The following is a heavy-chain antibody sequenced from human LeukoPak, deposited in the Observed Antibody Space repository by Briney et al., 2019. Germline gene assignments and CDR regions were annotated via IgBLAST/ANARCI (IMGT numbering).Heavy chain of an antibody. CDR2: IIPILGIA. CDR1: GGTFSSYA. CDR3: ASDDIVVVPAATPPYYYYYGMDV. V-gene: IGHV1-69*04. D-gene: IGHD2-2*01. J-gene: IGHJ6*02. Sequence: SVKVSCKASGGTFSSYAIRWVRQAPGQGLEWMGRIIPILGIANYAQKFQGRVTITADKSTSTAYMELSSLRSEDTAVYYCASDDIVVVPAATPPYYYYYGMDVRGQGTTVTVSS.